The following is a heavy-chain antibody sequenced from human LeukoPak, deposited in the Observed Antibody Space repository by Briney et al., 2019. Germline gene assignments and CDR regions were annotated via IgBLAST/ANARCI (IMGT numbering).Heavy chain of an antibody. J-gene: IGHJ3*02. V-gene: IGHV3-21*01. CDR3: ARDLFEVVGASADGFDI. Sequence: GGSLRLSCAGSGFTFSSYSMNWVRQAPGKGLEWVSIVSGSGGHIYYADSVKGRFTISRDNAKSSLYLQMNSLRAEDTAVYYCARDLFEVVGASADGFDIWGQGTMVTVSS. D-gene: IGHD1-26*01. CDR1: GFTFSSYS. CDR2: VSGSGGHI.